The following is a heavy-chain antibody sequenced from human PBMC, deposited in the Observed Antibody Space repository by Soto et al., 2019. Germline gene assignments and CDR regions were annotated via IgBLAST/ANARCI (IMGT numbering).Heavy chain of an antibody. Sequence: QVQLQESGPGLVKPSETLSLTCTVSGGSISSYYWSWIRQPPGKGLEWIGYIYYSGSTNYNPSLKSRVTISVDTSKNQFSLKLSSVTAADTAVYYCVRGVGTTVTNWGQGTLVTVSS. CDR3: VRGVGTTVTN. V-gene: IGHV4-59*01. CDR1: GGSISSYY. CDR2: IYYSGST. J-gene: IGHJ4*02. D-gene: IGHD4-4*01.